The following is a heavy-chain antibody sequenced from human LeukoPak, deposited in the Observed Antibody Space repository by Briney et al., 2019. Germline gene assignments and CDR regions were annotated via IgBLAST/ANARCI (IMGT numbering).Heavy chain of an antibody. CDR3: AKEDYYDNSGHSPDY. CDR2: ITGSGSRT. Sequence: GGSLRLSCAASGCTFSSYAMTWVRQAPGKGLEWVSAITGSGSRTYYADSVKGRFTISRDNSKNTLYLQMSSLRAEDTALYYCAKEDYYDNSGHSPDYWGQGTLVTVSS. CDR1: GCTFSSYA. J-gene: IGHJ4*02. D-gene: IGHD3-22*01. V-gene: IGHV3-23*01.